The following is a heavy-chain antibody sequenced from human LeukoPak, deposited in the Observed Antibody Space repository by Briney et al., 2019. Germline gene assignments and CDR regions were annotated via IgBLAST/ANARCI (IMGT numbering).Heavy chain of an antibody. J-gene: IGHJ6*03. CDR1: GFTFSSYG. D-gene: IGHD2-2*03. CDR2: IRYDGSNK. V-gene: IGHV3-30*02. Sequence: PGGSLRLSCAASGFTFSSYGMHWVRQAPGKGLEWVAFIRYDGSNKYYADSVKGRFTISRDNSKNTLYLQMNSLRAEDTAVYYCANLDIVVVPAAMGGYYYYYMDVWGKGTTVTVSS. CDR3: ANLDIVVVPAAMGGYYYYYMDV.